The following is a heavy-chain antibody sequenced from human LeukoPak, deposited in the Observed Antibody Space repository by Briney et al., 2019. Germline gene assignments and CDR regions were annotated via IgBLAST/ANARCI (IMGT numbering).Heavy chain of an antibody. CDR3: AREVLGIAAASAEYFQH. CDR1: GGSISSSSYY. CDR2: IYYSGST. D-gene: IGHD6-13*01. Sequence: SETLSLTCTVSGGSISSSSYYWGWIRQPPGKGLEWIGSIYYSGSTYYNPSLKSRVTISVDTSKSQFSLKLSSVTAADTAVYYCAREVLGIAAASAEYFQHWGQGTLVTVSS. J-gene: IGHJ1*01. V-gene: IGHV4-39*07.